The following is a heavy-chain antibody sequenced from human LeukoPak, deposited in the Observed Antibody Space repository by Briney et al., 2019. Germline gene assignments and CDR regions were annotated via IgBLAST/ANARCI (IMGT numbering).Heavy chain of an antibody. CDR2: IHYSGST. D-gene: IGHD2-21*01. CDR1: GGSISSSSYY. CDR3: ARDPGGAYKDDALDI. Sequence: SETLSLTCTVSGGSISSSSYYWGWIRQPPGKGLEWIGSIHYSGSTNYNPSLKSRLTISVDRSKNQFSLKLSSVTAADTAVYYCARDPGGAYKDDALDIWGQGAMVTVTS. V-gene: IGHV4-39*07. J-gene: IGHJ3*02.